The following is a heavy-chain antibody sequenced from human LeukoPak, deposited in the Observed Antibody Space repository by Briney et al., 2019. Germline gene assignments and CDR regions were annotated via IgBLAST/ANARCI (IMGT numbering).Heavy chain of an antibody. CDR1: GFTFSSYN. V-gene: IGHV3-48*04. CDR2: ISSSSITI. J-gene: IGHJ4*02. CDR3: VRRGSGSYHFDY. Sequence: SAGSLTLSCAASGFTFSSYNMIWVRQAPGKGLVWLSYISSSSITIYYADSVQGRFTISRDNAKNSLFLQMNSRRAEDTAVYYCVRRGSGSYHFDYWGQGTLVTVSS. D-gene: IGHD3-10*01.